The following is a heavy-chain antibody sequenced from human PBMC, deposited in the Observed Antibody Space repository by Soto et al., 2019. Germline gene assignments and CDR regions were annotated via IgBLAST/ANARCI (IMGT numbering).Heavy chain of an antibody. D-gene: IGHD3-3*01. CDR3: ARGGGVGVAGSAAFDM. Sequence: QLHLVQSGAVVKKPGASVTVSCSASGYPVTAYYMHWVRQAPGRGLEWMGGINPATGAAKYTQTFQGRVTLARAAATRTVFMELSGLTSEDTAVFYFARGGGVGVAGSAAFDMWGQGTLVTVSS. V-gene: IGHV1-2*02. CDR1: GYPVTAYY. CDR2: INPATGAA. J-gene: IGHJ3*02.